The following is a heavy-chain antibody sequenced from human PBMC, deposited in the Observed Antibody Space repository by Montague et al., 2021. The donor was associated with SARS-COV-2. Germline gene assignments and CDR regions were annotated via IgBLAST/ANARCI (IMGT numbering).Heavy chain of an antibody. Sequence: SETLSLTCAVYGGSFGDDHWSWIRQPPGKGLEWIGDIKQSGSTNYNPSLKSRGTISVDTSKNRFSLKLTSVTAADTAVYFCARGHLSVSMIVVVFTSASYYFDYWGQGILVTVSS. CDR1: GGSFGDDH. CDR2: IKQSGST. V-gene: IGHV4-34*01. D-gene: IGHD3-22*01. J-gene: IGHJ4*02. CDR3: ARGHLSVSMIVVVFTSASYYFDY.